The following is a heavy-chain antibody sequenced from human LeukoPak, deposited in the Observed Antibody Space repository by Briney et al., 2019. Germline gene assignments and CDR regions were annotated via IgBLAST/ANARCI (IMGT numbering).Heavy chain of an antibody. CDR2: ISYDGSNK. Sequence: GGSLRLSCVASGFTFTDYFMSWVRQAPGKGLEWVAVISYDGSNKYYADSVKGRFTISRDNSKNTLYLQMNSLRAEDTAVYYCARETGSAVGSTDFDYWGQGTLVTVSS. D-gene: IGHD4-17*01. V-gene: IGHV3-30-3*01. CDR1: GFTFTDYF. J-gene: IGHJ4*02. CDR3: ARETGSAVGSTDFDY.